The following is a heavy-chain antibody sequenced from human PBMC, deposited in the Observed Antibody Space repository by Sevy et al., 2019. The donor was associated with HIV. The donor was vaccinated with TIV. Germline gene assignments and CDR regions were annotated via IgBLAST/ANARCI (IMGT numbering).Heavy chain of an antibody. Sequence: GGSLRLSCAASGFTFSSYALLWVRQAPGKGLEWVSLISYDGSKKYYSDSVKCRFAISRDESKTTLLLQMNSLRSEDTAIYYCDGLDVSYCTDDCYHRFDYWGRRYLVTVSS. CDR2: ISYDGSKK. CDR1: GFTFSSYA. J-gene: IGHJ4*02. D-gene: IGHD2-21*02. CDR3: DGLDVSYCTDDCYHRFDY. V-gene: IGHV3-30*09.